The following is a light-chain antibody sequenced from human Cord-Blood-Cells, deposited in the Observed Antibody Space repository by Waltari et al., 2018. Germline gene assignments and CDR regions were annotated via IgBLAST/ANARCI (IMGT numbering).Light chain of an antibody. J-gene: IGKJ2*01. CDR1: QSVLYSSNNKND. CDR3: QQYYSTPYT. V-gene: IGKV4-1*01. CDR2: WAS. Sequence: DIVMTQSPDSLAVSLGERATINCKSSQSVLYSSNNKNDLAWYQQKPGQPPKLLIYWASTLGSGVPDRFSGSGSGTDFTLTISSLQAEDVAVYYCQQYYSTPYTFGQGTKLEIK.